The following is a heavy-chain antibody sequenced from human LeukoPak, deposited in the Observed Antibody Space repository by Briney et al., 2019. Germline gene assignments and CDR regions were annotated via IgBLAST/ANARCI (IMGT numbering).Heavy chain of an antibody. CDR3: AKARDYYGSGFDY. Sequence: GGPLRLSCAASGFTFSSYAMSWVRQAPGKGLEWVSAISGSGGSTYYADSVKGRFTISRDNSKNTLYLQMNSLRAEDTAVYYCAKARDYYGSGFDYWGQGTLVTVSS. V-gene: IGHV3-23*01. CDR1: GFTFSSYA. J-gene: IGHJ4*02. D-gene: IGHD3-10*01. CDR2: ISGSGGST.